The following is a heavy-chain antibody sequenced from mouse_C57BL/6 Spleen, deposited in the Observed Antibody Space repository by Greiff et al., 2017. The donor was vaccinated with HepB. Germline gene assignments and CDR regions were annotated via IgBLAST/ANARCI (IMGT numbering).Heavy chain of an antibody. Sequence: EVQLVESGGDLVKPGGSLKLSCAASGFTFSSYGMSWVRQTPDKRLEWVATISSGGSYTYYPDSVKGRFTISRDNAQNTLYLQMRSLKSEDTAMYYCASLSTMLTGPYAMDYWGQGTSVTVSS. CDR1: GFTFSSYG. J-gene: IGHJ4*01. D-gene: IGHD2-2*01. V-gene: IGHV5-6*01. CDR2: ISSGGSYT. CDR3: ASLSTMLTGPYAMDY.